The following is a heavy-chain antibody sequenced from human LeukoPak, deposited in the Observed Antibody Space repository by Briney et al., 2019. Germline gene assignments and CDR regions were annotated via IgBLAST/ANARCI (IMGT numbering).Heavy chain of an antibody. CDR2: TWYDGSNK. J-gene: IGHJ5*02. D-gene: IGHD4-17*01. V-gene: IGHV3-33*01. CDR1: GFTFSSHG. CDR3: VRGETTVTTWFDP. Sequence: GGSLRLSCAASGFTFSSHGLHWVRQAPGKGLEWVTVTWYDGSNKYYADSVKGRFTISRDNSKNTLYLQMNSLRAEDTAVYYCVRGETTVTTWFDPWGQGTLVTVSS.